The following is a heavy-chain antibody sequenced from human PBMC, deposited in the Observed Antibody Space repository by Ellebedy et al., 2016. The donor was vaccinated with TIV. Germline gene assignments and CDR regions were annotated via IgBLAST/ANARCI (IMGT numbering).Heavy chain of an antibody. J-gene: IGHJ4*02. CDR2: VYHSGNT. CDR3: ARDDTLSFADRGLFDY. Sequence: SETLSLTCAVSGGSISSGGYSRNWIRQPPGKGLEWIGYVYHSGNTYYNPSLKSRVTISVDTSRNQFSLNLSSVTAADTAVYYCARDDTLSFADRGLFDYWGQGTLVTVSS. V-gene: IGHV4-30-2*01. D-gene: IGHD3-10*01. CDR1: GGSISSGGYS.